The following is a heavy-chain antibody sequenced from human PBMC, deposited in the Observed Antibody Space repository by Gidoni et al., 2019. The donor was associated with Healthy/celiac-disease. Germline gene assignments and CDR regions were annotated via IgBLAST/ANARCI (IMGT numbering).Heavy chain of an antibody. V-gene: IGHV1-69*09. J-gene: IGHJ4*02. D-gene: IGHD3-10*01. CDR2: IIPILGIA. Sequence: QVQLVQSGAEVKKPGSSVKVSCKASGGTFSSYASSWVRQAPGQGLEWMGRIIPILGIANYAQKFQGRVTITADKSTSTAYMELSSLRSEDTAVYYCARVSFVEEEGFDYWGQGTLVTVSS. CDR3: ARVSFVEEEGFDY. CDR1: GGTFSSYA.